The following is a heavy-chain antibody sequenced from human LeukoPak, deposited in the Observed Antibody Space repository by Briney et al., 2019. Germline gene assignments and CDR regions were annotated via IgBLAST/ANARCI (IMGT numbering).Heavy chain of an antibody. CDR1: GGSISSYY. CDR3: ARAAWYSSSWYFDY. D-gene: IGHD6-13*01. V-gene: IGHV4-59*01. CDR2: IYYTGST. Sequence: PSETLSLTCTVSGGSISSYYWSWIRQPPGKGLEWIGNIYYTGSTNYNPSLKGRVTISVDTSKNQFSLKLTSVTAADTAVYFCARAAWYSSSWYFDYWGQGTLVTVSS. J-gene: IGHJ4*02.